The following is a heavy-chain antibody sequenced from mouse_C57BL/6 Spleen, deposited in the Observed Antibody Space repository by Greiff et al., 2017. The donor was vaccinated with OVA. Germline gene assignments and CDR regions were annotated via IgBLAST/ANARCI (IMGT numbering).Heavy chain of an antibody. CDR2: IYPRSGNT. J-gene: IGHJ2*01. V-gene: IGHV1-81*01. D-gene: IGHD2-4*01. Sequence: VKLMESGAELARPGASVKLSCKASGYTFTSYGISWVKQRTGQGLEWIGEIYPRSGNTYYNEKFKGKATLTADKSSSTAYMELRSLTSEDSSVYFCARSYYDYLYYFDYWGQGTTLTVSS. CDR3: ARSYYDYLYYFDY. CDR1: GYTFTSYG.